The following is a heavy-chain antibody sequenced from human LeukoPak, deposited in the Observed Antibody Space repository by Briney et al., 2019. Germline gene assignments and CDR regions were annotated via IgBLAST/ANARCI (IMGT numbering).Heavy chain of an antibody. CDR1: GFTFRNYG. D-gene: IGHD2-2*01. J-gene: IGHJ4*02. Sequence: GRSLRLSCAASGFTFRNYGMHWVRQAPGKGLEGVAVIWYDGSNKYYADSVKGRFSISRDNSKNTLYMQMNSLRAEDTAVYYCAKDKDIVVVPATLDYWGQGTLVTVSS. V-gene: IGHV3-33*06. CDR2: IWYDGSNK. CDR3: AKDKDIVVVPATLDY.